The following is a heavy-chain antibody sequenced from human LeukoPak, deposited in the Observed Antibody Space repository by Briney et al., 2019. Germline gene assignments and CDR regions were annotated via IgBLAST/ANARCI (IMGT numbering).Heavy chain of an antibody. D-gene: IGHD2-2*01. CDR2: IYTSGST. Sequence: SETLSLTCTVSGGSISSYYWSWIRQPAGKGLGWIGRIYTSGSTNYNPSLKSRVTMSVDTSKNQFSLKLSSVTAADTAVYYCAREHIVVVPAAKYNWFDPWGQGTLVTVSS. CDR3: AREHIVVVPAAKYNWFDP. J-gene: IGHJ5*02. V-gene: IGHV4-4*07. CDR1: GGSISSYY.